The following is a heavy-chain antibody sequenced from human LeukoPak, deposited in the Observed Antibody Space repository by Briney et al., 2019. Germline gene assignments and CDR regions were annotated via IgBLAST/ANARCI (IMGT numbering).Heavy chain of an antibody. Sequence: ASGTLSLTCTLSGGSISGGDYYCDWIRQPPGKGLAWIGYIYYSGSTYYNPFLKSRVTMSVDTSKNQFSLKLSSVTAADTAVYYCARDHYCSGGSCYSDYWGQGTLVTVSS. CDR1: GGSISGGDYY. V-gene: IGHV4-61*08. J-gene: IGHJ4*02. D-gene: IGHD2-15*01. CDR3: ARDHYCSGGSCYSDY. CDR2: IYYSGST.